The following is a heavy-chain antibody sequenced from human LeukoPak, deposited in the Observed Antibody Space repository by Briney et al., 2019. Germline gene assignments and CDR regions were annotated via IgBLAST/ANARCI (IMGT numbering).Heavy chain of an antibody. CDR3: ARGGFLEWLPLDY. CDR1: GYTFTSYD. V-gene: IGHV1-8*03. Sequence: ASVKVSCKASGYTFTSYDINWVRQATGQGLEWMEWMDPNSGNTGYAQKFQGRVTITRNTSISTAYMELSGLRSEDTAVYYCARGGFLEWLPLDYWGQGTLVTVSS. J-gene: IGHJ4*02. CDR2: MDPNSGNT. D-gene: IGHD3-3*01.